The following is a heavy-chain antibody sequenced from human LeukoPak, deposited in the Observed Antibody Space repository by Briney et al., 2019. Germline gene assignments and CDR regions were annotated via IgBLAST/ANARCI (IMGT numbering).Heavy chain of an antibody. CDR3: ARDRGSGSYSP. J-gene: IGHJ5*02. V-gene: IGHV4-31*11. D-gene: IGHD1-26*01. CDR1: GGSFSGYY. CDR2: IYYSGST. Sequence: SETLSLTCAVYGGSFSGYYWSWIRQHPGKGLEWIGYIYYSGSTYYNPSLKSRVTISVDTSKNQFSLKLSSVTAADTAVYYCARDRGSGSYSPWGQGTLVTASS.